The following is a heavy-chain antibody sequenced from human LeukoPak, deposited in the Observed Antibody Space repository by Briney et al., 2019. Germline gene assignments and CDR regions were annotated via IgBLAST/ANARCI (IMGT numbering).Heavy chain of an antibody. CDR2: INPNSGGT. D-gene: IGHD2-15*01. V-gene: IGHV1-2*02. CDR1: GYTFTGYY. CDR3: ARVRCSGGSCYPGFDS. J-gene: IGHJ4*02. Sequence: GASVKVSCKASGYTFTGYYMHWVRQAPGQGLEWMGWINPNSGGTNYAPKFQGRVTMTRDTSISTAYMELSRLRSDDTAVYYCARVRCSGGSCYPGFDSWGQGTLVTVSS.